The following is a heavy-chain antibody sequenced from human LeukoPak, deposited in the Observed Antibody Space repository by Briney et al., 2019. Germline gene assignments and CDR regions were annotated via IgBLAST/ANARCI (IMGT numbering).Heavy chain of an antibody. V-gene: IGHV3-74*01. J-gene: IGHJ5*02. D-gene: IGHD5-12*01. Sequence: GGSLRLSCAASGFTFSSYWMHWVRQAPGKGLVWVSRINSDGSSTSYADSVKGRFTISRDNAKNTLYLQMNSLRAEDTAVYYCARAASGYGRFDPWGQGTLVTVSS. CDR3: ARAASGYGRFDP. CDR2: INSDGSST. CDR1: GFTFSSYW.